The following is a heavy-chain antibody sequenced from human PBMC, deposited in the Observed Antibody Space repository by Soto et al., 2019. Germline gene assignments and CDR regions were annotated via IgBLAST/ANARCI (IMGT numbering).Heavy chain of an antibody. V-gene: IGHV3-30-3*01. J-gene: IGHJ4*02. CDR1: GFIFSSYA. CDR3: AKGPWHLAHTHYFDF. D-gene: IGHD5-12*01. Sequence: QVQLVESGGGVVQPGRSLRLSCAASGFIFSSYAMHWVRQAPGKGLEWVAVISSDGSNRYYADSVGGRFTISRDNSENTVYLHMGSLTGDDTAVFYCAKGPWHLAHTHYFDFWGQGTLVTVSS. CDR2: ISSDGSNR.